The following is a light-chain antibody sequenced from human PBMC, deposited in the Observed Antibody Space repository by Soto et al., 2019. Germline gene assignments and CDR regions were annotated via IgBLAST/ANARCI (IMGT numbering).Light chain of an antibody. CDR1: QSISVY. CDR3: HQYATSSPT. V-gene: IGKV1-5*01. CDR2: GGS. J-gene: IGKJ2*01. Sequence: DIQMTLSPSTLSASVGDRVTITCRASQSISVYLAWYQQRPREAPKLLIYGGSSLESGVPSRFSGSGSGTEFTLTISSLQPTDFATYYCHQYATSSPTFGQGTKLEI.